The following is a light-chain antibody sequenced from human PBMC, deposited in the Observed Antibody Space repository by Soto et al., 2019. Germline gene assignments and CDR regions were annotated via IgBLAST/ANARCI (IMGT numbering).Light chain of an antibody. CDR2: AAS. CDR1: QGISTS. V-gene: IGKV1-9*01. J-gene: IGKJ5*01. CDR3: PQLSNYPIT. Sequence: DIQLTQSPSFLSASVGDRVTLACRASQGISTSLAWYQQTPGKAPNLLIYAASTLQSGVPSRFSGSGSGTEFTLTISSLQPEDFATYYCPQLSNYPITFGQGTRLEIK.